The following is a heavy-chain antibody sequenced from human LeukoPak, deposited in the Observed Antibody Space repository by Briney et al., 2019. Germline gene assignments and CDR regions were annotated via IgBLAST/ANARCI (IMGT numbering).Heavy chain of an antibody. CDR1: GFTFSNAW. CDR3: TTDLLWFGEFSRIDY. D-gene: IGHD3-10*01. Sequence: GGFLRLSCAASGFTFSNAWMSWVRQAPGKGLEWVGHIKSKTDGGTTDFAAPVKGRFTISRDDSKNTLYLQMNSLKTEDTAVYYCTTDLLWFGEFSRIDYWGQGTLVTVSS. V-gene: IGHV3-15*01. J-gene: IGHJ4*02. CDR2: IKSKTDGGTT.